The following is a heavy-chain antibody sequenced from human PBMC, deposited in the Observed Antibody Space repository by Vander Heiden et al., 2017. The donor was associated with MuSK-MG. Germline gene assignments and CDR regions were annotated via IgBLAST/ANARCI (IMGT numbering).Heavy chain of an antibody. CDR1: GVTFSYYG. Sequence: EVKVVESGGGLVQPGGSLRVSCAVSGVTFSYYGMNWVRQAPGKGLQWFAYISSSSSTTEDADSVKGRFTISRDNAKSSLYLQMTRLRAEDTAMYYCARGGAGRPDYWGQGTLVTVSS. J-gene: IGHJ4*02. V-gene: IGHV3-48*04. CDR3: ARGGAGRPDY. D-gene: IGHD6-6*01. CDR2: ISSSSSTT.